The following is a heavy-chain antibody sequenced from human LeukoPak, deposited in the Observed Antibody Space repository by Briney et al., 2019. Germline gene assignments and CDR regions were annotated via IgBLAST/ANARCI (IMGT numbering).Heavy chain of an antibody. CDR3: ARVTGYVIEDYFDY. CDR2: IYYSGST. CDR1: GGSFSGYY. V-gene: IGHV4-59*01. Sequence: SETLSLTCAVYGGSFSGYYWSWIRQPPGKGLEWIGYIYYSGSTNYNPSLKSRVTISVDTSKNQFSLKLRSVTAADTAVYYCARVTGYVIEDYFDYWGQGTLVTVSS. J-gene: IGHJ4*02. D-gene: IGHD3-22*01.